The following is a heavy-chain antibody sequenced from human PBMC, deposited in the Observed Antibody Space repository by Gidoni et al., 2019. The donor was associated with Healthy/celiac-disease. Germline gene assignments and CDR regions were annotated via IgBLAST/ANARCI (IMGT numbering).Heavy chain of an antibody. Sequence: QLQLQESCPGLVKPSETLSLTCTVSGGSISSSSYYWGWIRQPPGKGLEWIGSIYYSGSTYYNPSLKSRVTISVDTSKNQFSLKLSSVTAADTAVYYCARRSSSGWLFDYWGQGTLVTVSS. D-gene: IGHD6-19*01. J-gene: IGHJ4*02. V-gene: IGHV4-39*01. CDR2: IYYSGST. CDR3: ARRSSSGWLFDY. CDR1: GGSISSSSYY.